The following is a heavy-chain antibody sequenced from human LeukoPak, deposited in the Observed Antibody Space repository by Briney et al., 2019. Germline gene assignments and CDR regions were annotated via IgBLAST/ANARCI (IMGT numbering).Heavy chain of an antibody. J-gene: IGHJ4*02. CDR2: IIPIFGTA. V-gene: IGHV1-69*13. Sequence: ASVKVSCKASGGTFSSYAISWVRQAPGQGLEWMGGIIPIFGTANYAQKFQGRVTITADESTSTAYMELSSLRSEDTAVYYCARVGGDFWSGYYMDYWGQGTLVTVSS. D-gene: IGHD3-3*01. CDR3: ARVGGDFWSGYYMDY. CDR1: GGTFSSYA.